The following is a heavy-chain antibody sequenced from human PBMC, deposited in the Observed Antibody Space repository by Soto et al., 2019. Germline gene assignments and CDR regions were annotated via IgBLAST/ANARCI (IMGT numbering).Heavy chain of an antibody. CDR2: VIPIYGTP. V-gene: IGHV1-69*18. CDR1: RGALSSYA. Sequence: QVQLVQSGAEVKQTGSSVKVSCKASRGALSSYAITWVRQAPGQGLDWMGRVIPIYGTPNYAQKFQGRLSLTVDASKSTAYLELSGRRSEDTAAYFCAIAGSPEINRGAFDIWGQGTMVTVSA. J-gene: IGHJ3*02. CDR3: AIAGSPEINRGAFDI.